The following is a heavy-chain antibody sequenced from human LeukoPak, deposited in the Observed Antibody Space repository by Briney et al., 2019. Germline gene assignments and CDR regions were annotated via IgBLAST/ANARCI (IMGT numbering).Heavy chain of an antibody. CDR2: INTNTGNP. CDR1: GYTFTSYA. D-gene: IGHD3-9*01. J-gene: IGHJ6*02. CDR3: AREEGSVGRYFDWTLYYYYGMDV. Sequence: ASVKVFCKASGYTFTSYAMNWVRQAPGQGLEWMGWINTNTGNPTYAQGFTGRFVFSLDTSVSTAYLQISSLKAEDTAVYYCAREEGSVGRYFDWTLYYYYGMDVWGQGTTVTVSS. V-gene: IGHV7-4-1*02.